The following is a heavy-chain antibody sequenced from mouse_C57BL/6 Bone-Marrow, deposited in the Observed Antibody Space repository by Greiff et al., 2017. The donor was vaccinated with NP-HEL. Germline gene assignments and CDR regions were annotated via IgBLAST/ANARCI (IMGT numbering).Heavy chain of an antibody. CDR2: INPGSGGT. CDR1: GYAFTNYL. Sequence: VQGVESGAELVRPGTSVKVSCKASGYAFTNYLIEWVKQRPGQGLEWIGVINPGSGGTNYNEKFKGKATLTADKSSSTAYMQLSSLTSEDSAVYFCAREGWLRRGTWFAYWGQGTLVTVSA. V-gene: IGHV1-54*01. CDR3: AREGWLRRGTWFAY. J-gene: IGHJ3*01. D-gene: IGHD2-2*01.